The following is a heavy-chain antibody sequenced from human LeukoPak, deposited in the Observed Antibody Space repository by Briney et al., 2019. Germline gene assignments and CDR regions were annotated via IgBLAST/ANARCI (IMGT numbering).Heavy chain of an antibody. V-gene: IGHV3-23*01. CDR1: GFTFSNAW. Sequence: GGSLRLSCAASGFTFSNAWMSWVRQAPGKGLEWVSSINTGGGSTYYADSVKGRFTISRDSSKNTLYLQMNSLRAEDTAVYYCAKQTAGPGSIAAAGSGSYYFDPWGQGTMVTVSS. CDR2: INTGGGST. D-gene: IGHD6-13*01. CDR3: AKQTAGPGSIAAAGSGSYYFDP. J-gene: IGHJ5*02.